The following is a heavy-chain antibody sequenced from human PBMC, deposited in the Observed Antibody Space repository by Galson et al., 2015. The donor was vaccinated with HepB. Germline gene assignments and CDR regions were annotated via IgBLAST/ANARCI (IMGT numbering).Heavy chain of an antibody. CDR2: IYSGNNT. D-gene: IGHD4-11*01. V-gene: IGHV3-66*01. J-gene: IGHJ3*02. CDR1: GFTVSRNH. Sequence: SLRLSCAASGFTVSRNHMSWVRQAPGKGLEWVSVIYSGNNTYYADSVKGRFTISRDKSKNTLYLQMNSLGAEDTAVYYCARDYSSRRMTTDFWIGAFDIWGQGTMVTASS. CDR3: ARDYSSRRMTTDFWIGAFDI.